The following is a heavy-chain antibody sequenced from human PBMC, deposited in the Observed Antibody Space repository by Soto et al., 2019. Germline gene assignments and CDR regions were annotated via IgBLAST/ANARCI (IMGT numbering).Heavy chain of an antibody. Sequence: QVQLQESGPGLVKPSQTLSLTCTVSGGSISSGGYYWSWIRQHPGKGLEWIGYIYYSGSTYYNPSLKSRVTISVDPSKNHFSLKLSSVTAADTAVYYCARGDSYGIYGMDVWGQGTTVTVSS. D-gene: IGHD5-18*01. CDR3: ARGDSYGIYGMDV. CDR1: GGSISSGGYY. CDR2: IYYSGST. V-gene: IGHV4-31*03. J-gene: IGHJ6*02.